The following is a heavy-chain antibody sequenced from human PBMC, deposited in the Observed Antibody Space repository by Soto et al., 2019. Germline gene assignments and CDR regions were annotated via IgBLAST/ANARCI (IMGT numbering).Heavy chain of an antibody. CDR1: GGSVSSGGYY. Sequence: SETLSLTCTVSGGSVSSGGYYWSWIRQHPGKGLEWIGYIYYSGSTYYNPSLKSRVTISVDTSKNQFSLKLSSVTAADTAMYYCATRSPAFDYWGQGTLVTVLL. V-gene: IGHV4-31*03. J-gene: IGHJ4*02. CDR3: ATRSPAFDY. CDR2: IYYSGST.